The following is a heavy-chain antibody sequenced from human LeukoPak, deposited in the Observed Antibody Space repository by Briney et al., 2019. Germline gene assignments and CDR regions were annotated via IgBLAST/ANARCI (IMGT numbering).Heavy chain of an antibody. J-gene: IGHJ5*02. V-gene: IGHV3-74*01. CDR3: ARDAFFWSGYYTSVIGRNNWFDP. D-gene: IGHD3-3*01. CDR1: GFTFSSYW. Sequence: GGSLRLSCAASGFTFSSYWMHWVRQAPGKGLVWVSRINSDGSSTSYADSVKGRFTISRDNAENTLYLQMNSLRAEDTAVYYCARDAFFWSGYYTSVIGRNNWFDPWGQGTLVTVSS. CDR2: INSDGSST.